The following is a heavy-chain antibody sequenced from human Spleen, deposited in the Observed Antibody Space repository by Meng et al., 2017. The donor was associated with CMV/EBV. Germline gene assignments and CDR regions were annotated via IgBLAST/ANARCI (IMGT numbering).Heavy chain of an antibody. D-gene: IGHD6-13*01. Sequence: SGGISNSYTIDWVRQAPGQGLQWMGRFTAVFGSTSYAQNFQGRLTITTDESTSTTYMELRSLRFEDTAVYYCATVSGYSSRWYPFDSWGQGTLVTVSS. CDR1: GGISNSYT. CDR2: FTAVFGST. CDR3: ATVSGYSSRWYPFDS. V-gene: IGHV1-69*05. J-gene: IGHJ4*02.